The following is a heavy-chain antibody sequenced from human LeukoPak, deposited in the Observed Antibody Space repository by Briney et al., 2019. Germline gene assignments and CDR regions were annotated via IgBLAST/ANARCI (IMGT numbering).Heavy chain of an antibody. V-gene: IGHV3-23*01. CDR2: ISGSGGST. CDR1: GFTFSSYA. J-gene: IGHJ4*02. Sequence: GGSLRLSCAASGFTFSSYAMSWVRQAPGKGLEWVSAISGSGGSTYYADSVKGRFTISRDNSKNTLYLQMNSLRAEDTAVYYCAKDPITMVVVVIPYYFDYWGQGTLVTVSS. CDR3: AKDPITMVVVVIPYYFDY. D-gene: IGHD3-22*01.